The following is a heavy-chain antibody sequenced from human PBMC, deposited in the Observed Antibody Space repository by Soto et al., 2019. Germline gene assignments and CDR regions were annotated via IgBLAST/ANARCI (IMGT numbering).Heavy chain of an antibody. CDR2: ISAYNGNT. Sequence: QVQLVQSGAEVKKPGASVKVSCKASGYTFTSYGISWVRQAPGKGLEWMGWISAYNGNTNYAQKLQGRVTMTTDTSTSTAYMELRILRSYDTAVYYCARDYYDSSGYSGSDYWGQGTLVTVSS. J-gene: IGHJ4*02. D-gene: IGHD3-22*01. CDR3: ARDYYDSSGYSGSDY. CDR1: GYTFTSYG. V-gene: IGHV1-18*04.